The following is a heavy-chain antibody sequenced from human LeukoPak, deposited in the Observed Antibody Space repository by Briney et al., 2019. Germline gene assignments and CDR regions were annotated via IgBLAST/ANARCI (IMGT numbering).Heavy chain of an antibody. CDR3: AKDRPNYYGSNGHYYRRDGDY. V-gene: IGHV3-23*01. CDR1: GFTFSIYA. D-gene: IGHD3-22*01. CDR2: ITSSGDGT. J-gene: IGHJ4*02. Sequence: GGSLRLSCAASGFTFSIYATSWVRQAPGKGLQWVSSITSSGDGTYYADSVKGRFTICRDNYENMLYLKMNSVRGEDTAVYFCAKDRPNYYGSNGHYYRRDGDYWGQGTLVTVSS.